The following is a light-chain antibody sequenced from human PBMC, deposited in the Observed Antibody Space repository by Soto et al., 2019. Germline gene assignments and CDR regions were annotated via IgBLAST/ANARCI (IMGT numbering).Light chain of an antibody. CDR1: HDIGHY. Sequence: DIQMTQSPSSLSASVGDRVTITCRASHDIGHYLAWYQQKPGKTSDLLIYFGSALQSGVPSRLSGSESGTAFTLTISRLLPQDLATYYCQKYDGVPHTFGGGTRVAIK. CDR2: FGS. J-gene: IGKJ4*01. V-gene: IGKV1-27*01. CDR3: QKYDGVPHT.